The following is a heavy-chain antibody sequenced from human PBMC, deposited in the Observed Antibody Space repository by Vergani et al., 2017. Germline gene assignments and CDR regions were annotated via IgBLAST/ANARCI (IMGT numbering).Heavy chain of an antibody. J-gene: IGHJ4*02. D-gene: IGHD3-9*01. Sequence: EVQLVESGGGLVQPGGSLRLSCAASGFTFGDYAMSWFRQAPGTGLEWVGFIRSKAFDGTTEYAASVNGRFTISRDDSKSIAYLQMNSLKTEDTAVYYCTRGYFGYWGQGTLVTVSS. CDR1: GFTFGDYA. CDR3: TRGYFGY. CDR2: IRSKAFDGTT. V-gene: IGHV3-49*03.